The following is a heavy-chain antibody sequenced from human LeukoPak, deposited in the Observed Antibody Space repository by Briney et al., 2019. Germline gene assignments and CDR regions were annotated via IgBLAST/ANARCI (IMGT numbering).Heavy chain of an antibody. Sequence: SETLSLTCAVYGGSFSGYYWSWIRQPPGKGLEWIGEINHNGSTNYNPSLKSRVTISVDTSKNQFSLKLSSVTAADTAVYYCARKTRGYSYYYYGMDVWGQGTTVTVSS. CDR2: INHNGST. V-gene: IGHV4-34*01. D-gene: IGHD5-18*01. CDR3: ARKTRGYSYYYYGMDV. CDR1: GGSFSGYY. J-gene: IGHJ6*02.